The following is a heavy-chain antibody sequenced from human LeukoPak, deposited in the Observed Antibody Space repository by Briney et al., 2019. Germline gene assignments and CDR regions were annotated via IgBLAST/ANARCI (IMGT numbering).Heavy chain of an antibody. CDR1: GGSFSGYY. Sequence: PSETLSLTCAVYGGSFSGYYWSWIRQPPGKGLEWIGEINHSGSTNYNPSLKSRVTISVDTSKNRFSLKLSSVTAADTAVYYCARVQGRGIAAAGTFDPWGQGTLVTVSS. J-gene: IGHJ5*02. D-gene: IGHD6-13*01. V-gene: IGHV4-34*01. CDR3: ARVQGRGIAAAGTFDP. CDR2: INHSGST.